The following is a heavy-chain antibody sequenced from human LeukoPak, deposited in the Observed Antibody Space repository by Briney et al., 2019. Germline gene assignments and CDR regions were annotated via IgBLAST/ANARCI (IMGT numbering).Heavy chain of an antibody. J-gene: IGHJ4*02. CDR2: INPSGGST. V-gene: IGHV1-46*01. Sequence: ASVKVSCKASGYTFTSYYMHWVRQAPGQGLEWMGIINPSGGSTSYAQKFQGRVTMTRDMSTSTVYMELSSLRSEDTVVYYCARSTLDRAPWNYWGQGTLVTVSS. CDR1: GYTFTSYY. D-gene: IGHD1-1*01. CDR3: ARSTLDRAPWNY.